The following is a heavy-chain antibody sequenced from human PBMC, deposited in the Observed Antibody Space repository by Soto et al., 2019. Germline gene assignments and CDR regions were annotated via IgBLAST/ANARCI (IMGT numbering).Heavy chain of an antibody. J-gene: IGHJ4*02. D-gene: IGHD3-10*01. CDR1: GYTFTNYA. CDR3: ARFSGDGSGNNFDD. V-gene: IGHV1-3*01. CDR2: INAGNGDT. Sequence: ASVKVSCKTSGYTFTNYAIHWVRQAPGQRLEWMGRINAGNGDTRYSQKFQGRITITRDTSASTAYMELSSLRSEDTALYYCARFSGDGSGNNFDDSDQGVLVTVSS.